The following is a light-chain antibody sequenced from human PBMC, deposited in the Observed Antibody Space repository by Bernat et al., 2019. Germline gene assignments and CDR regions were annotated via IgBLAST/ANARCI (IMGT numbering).Light chain of an antibody. Sequence: QSALTQPASVSGSPGQSITISCTGTSSDVGTYDYVSWYQQHPGDAPKLMIYGVSNRPSGVSNRFSGSKSDNTASLTISGLQAEDEADYFCSSYTSTTAYVFRTGTKVTVL. J-gene: IGLJ1*01. V-gene: IGLV2-14*03. CDR2: GVS. CDR1: SSDVGTYDY. CDR3: SSYTSTTAYV.